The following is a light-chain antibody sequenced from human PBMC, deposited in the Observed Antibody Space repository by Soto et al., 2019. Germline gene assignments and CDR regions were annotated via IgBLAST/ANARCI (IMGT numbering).Light chain of an antibody. CDR1: SSDVGGYNH. J-gene: IGLJ1*01. CDR3: SSYASSSSYV. Sequence: QSALTQPASVSGSPGQSITISCTGTSSDVGGYNHVSWYQIHPGKAPKLIIYEVTSRPSGVSYRFSGSKSGNSASLTISGLQAEDEADCYCSSYASSSSYVFGTGTKVTVL. V-gene: IGLV2-14*01. CDR2: EVT.